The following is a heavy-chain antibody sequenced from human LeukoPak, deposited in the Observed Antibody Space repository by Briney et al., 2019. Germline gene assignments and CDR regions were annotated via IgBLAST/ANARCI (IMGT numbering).Heavy chain of an antibody. D-gene: IGHD1-26*01. V-gene: IGHV3-30-3*01. CDR3: GKNRYSGSLSPFDI. J-gene: IGHJ3*02. CDR1: GFTFSSYA. Sequence: GGSLRLSCAASGFTFSSYAMHWVRQAPGKGLEWVAVISYDGSNKYHADSVKGRFTVSRDNSKNTLYLQMNSLRAEDTAVYYCGKNRYSGSLSPFDIWGQGTMVTVSS. CDR2: ISYDGSNK.